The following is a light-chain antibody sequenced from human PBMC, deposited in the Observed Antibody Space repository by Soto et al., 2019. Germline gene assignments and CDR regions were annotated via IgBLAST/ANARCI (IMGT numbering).Light chain of an antibody. CDR2: EVT. J-gene: IGLJ1*01. V-gene: IGLV2-14*01. Sequence: QSVLPQPASVSGSPGQSITISCTGTSSDVGAYIYVSWYQHHPGKAPKVMIYEVTNRPSGVSDRFSGSKSGNTASLTISGLQAEDEADYYCCSYTSSRTYVFGTGTKV. CDR3: CSYTSSRTYV. CDR1: SSDVGAYIY.